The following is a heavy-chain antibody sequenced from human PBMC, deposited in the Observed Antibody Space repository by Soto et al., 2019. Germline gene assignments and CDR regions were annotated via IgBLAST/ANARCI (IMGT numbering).Heavy chain of an antibody. Sequence: QVLLVQSGAEVKRPGSSVTASFQASGGTFSNDTFSWVRQATGQGPEWMGSSIPIHNIANLAQKFQVRVTIIADTVTTTVYMELSGLRSEDSAVYYCATCSLACSDFYVMDVWGQGTTVTVYS. D-gene: IGHD2-15*01. V-gene: IGHV1-69*02. CDR3: ATCSLACSDFYVMDV. J-gene: IGHJ6*02. CDR2: SIPIHNIA. CDR1: GGTFSNDT.